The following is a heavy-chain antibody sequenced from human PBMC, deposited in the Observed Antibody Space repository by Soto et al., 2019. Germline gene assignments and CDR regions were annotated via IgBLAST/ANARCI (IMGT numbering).Heavy chain of an antibody. CDR2: ISGSVVLT. V-gene: IGHV3-23*01. J-gene: IGHJ3*02. CDR3: AKGGYSSVFDI. D-gene: IGHD6-13*01. CDR1: VFPCISDA. Sequence: GVSLRLSCLSSVFPCISDAISLFLQTPGQGLEWVSGISGSVVLTYYADSVKGRFNISRDNSNNTLSLQVHSLRVEDTAVYFCAKGGYSSVFDIWGKGKMVNVS.